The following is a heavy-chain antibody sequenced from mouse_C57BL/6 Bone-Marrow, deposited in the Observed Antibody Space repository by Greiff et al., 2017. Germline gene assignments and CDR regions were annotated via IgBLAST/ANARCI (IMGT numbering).Heavy chain of an antibody. D-gene: IGHD1-1*01. CDR1: GYTFTSYW. Sequence: VQLQQSGTVLARPGASVKMSCKTSGYTFTSYWMHWVKQRPGQGLEWIGAIYPGNSDTSYNQKFKGKAKLTAVTSASTAYMELSSLTNEDSAVYYCTRRDHYYGSDFDYWGQGTTLTVSS. J-gene: IGHJ2*01. CDR2: IYPGNSDT. V-gene: IGHV1-5*01. CDR3: TRRDHYYGSDFDY.